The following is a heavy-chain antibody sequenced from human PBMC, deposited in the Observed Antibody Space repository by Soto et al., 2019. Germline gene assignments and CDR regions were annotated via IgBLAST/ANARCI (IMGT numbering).Heavy chain of an antibody. J-gene: IGHJ4*02. CDR1: GYSFTSYW. Sequence: PGESLEISCRGSGYSFTSYWIGCVRQMPGKGLEWIGIIYPGDSGTRYSPSFQGQVTISADKSISTAYLQWSSLKASDTAMYGCARAHTYYFDCWGQGTMVTVS. CDR2: IYPGDSGT. D-gene: IGHD2-21*01. CDR3: ARAHTYYFDC. V-gene: IGHV5-51*01.